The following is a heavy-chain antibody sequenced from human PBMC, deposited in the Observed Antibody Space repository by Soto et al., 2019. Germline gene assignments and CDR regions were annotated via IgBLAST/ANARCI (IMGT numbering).Heavy chain of an antibody. CDR1: GGSISSYY. D-gene: IGHD3-10*01. CDR2: MYNSGST. CDR3: ASMGYHYGSGSYPLDY. J-gene: IGHJ4*02. V-gene: IGHV4-4*08. Sequence: QVQLQESGPGLVKPSETLSLTCTVSGGSISSYYWTWIRQPPGKGLEWIGFMYNSGSTHYNPSLKSRSTISLXTXKXXFSLNLRSVTAADTAVYYCASMGYHYGSGSYPLDYWGQGTLVTVSS.